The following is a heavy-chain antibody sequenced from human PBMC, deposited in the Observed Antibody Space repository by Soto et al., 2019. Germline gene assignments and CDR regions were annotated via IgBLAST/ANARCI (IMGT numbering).Heavy chain of an antibody. CDR2: IYYSGST. D-gene: IGHD3-10*01. V-gene: IGHV4-59*01. CDR1: GGSISSYY. Sequence: QVQLQESGPGLVKPSETLSLTCTVSGGSISSYYWSWIRQPPGKGLEWIGYIYYSGSTKYNPSLKSRVTISVDTTKNQFSLKLSSVTAADTAVYYCARADYYGSGSYAFDIWGQGTMVTVSS. J-gene: IGHJ3*02. CDR3: ARADYYGSGSYAFDI.